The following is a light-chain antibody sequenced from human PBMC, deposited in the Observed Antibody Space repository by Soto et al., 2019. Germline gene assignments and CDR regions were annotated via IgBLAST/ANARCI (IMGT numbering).Light chain of an antibody. CDR2: EGG. J-gene: IGLJ2*01. CDR1: SSDVGNYNL. V-gene: IGLV2-23*01. Sequence: QSALTQPASVSGSPGQSITISCTGTSSDVGNYNLFSWYQQYPGKAPKLMIYEGGKRPSGVSNRFSGSKSGNTASLTISGLQSEDEADYDCCSFALRSTLIFGGGTQLNVL. CDR3: CSFALRSTLI.